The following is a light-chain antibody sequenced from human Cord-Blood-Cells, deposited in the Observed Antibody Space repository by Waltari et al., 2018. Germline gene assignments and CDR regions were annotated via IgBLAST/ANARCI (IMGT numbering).Light chain of an antibody. CDR1: QIISSY. J-gene: IGKJ4*01. CDR3: QQSYSTPLT. V-gene: IGKV1-39*01. CDR2: AAS. Sequence: DIQLTPAQSPLYESVGDRATITCRASQIISSYLNWYQQKPGKAPKLLIYAASSLQSGFPSGFSGSGSGTDFTLTISSLQPEDFATYYCQQSYSTPLTFGGGTKVEIK.